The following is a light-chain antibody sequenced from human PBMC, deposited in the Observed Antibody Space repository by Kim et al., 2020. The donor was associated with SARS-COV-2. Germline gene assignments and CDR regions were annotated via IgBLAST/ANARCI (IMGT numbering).Light chain of an antibody. CDR2: SDR. J-gene: IGLJ3*02. Sequence: SYELTQPPSVSVAPGQTADITCGGIRIGTKSVHWYHQKAGQAPVVVLYSDRERPSGIPELFLGSNLGSAATLTITGVEAADEADYYCQLWDCSSDHFVFG. CDR3: QLWDCSSDHFV. CDR1: RIGTKS. V-gene: IGLV3-21*02.